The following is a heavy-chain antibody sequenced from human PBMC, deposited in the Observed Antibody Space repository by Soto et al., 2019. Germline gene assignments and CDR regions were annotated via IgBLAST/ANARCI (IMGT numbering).Heavy chain of an antibody. J-gene: IGHJ6*02. CDR1: GYSFTSYW. V-gene: IGHV5-51*01. Sequence: LGESLKISCKGSGYSFTSYWIGWVRQMPGKGLEWMGIIYPGDSDTRYSPSFQGQVTISADKSISTAYLQWSSLKASDTAMYYCAGQMVAVVPATSGLYYYYGMDVWGQGTTVTVSS. D-gene: IGHD2-2*01. CDR3: AGQMVAVVPATSGLYYYYGMDV. CDR2: IYPGDSDT.